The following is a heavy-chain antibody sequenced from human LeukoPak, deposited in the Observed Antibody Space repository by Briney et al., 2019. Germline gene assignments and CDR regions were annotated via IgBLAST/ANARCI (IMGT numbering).Heavy chain of an antibody. CDR2: INHSGST. CDR1: GGSFSGYY. D-gene: IGHD3-10*01. J-gene: IGHJ5*02. V-gene: IGHV4-34*01. Sequence: PSETLSLTCAVYGGSFSGYYWSWIRQPPGKGLEWIGEINHSGSTNYNPSLKSRVTISVDTSKNQFSLKLSSVTAADTAVYYCATKGDYGSGNCNWFDPWGQGTLVTVSS. CDR3: ATKGDYGSGNCNWFDP.